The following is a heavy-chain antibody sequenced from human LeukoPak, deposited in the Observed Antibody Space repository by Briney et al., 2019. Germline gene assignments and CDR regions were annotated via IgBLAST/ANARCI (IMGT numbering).Heavy chain of an antibody. Sequence: PGGSLRLSCAASGFTFSSYSMNWVRQAPGKGLEWVPSISSSSSYIYYADSVKGRFTISRDNAKNSLYLQMNSLRAEDTAVYYCARDVMVDIVATIEGPFDYWGQGTLVTVSS. V-gene: IGHV3-21*01. J-gene: IGHJ4*02. CDR1: GFTFSSYS. D-gene: IGHD5-12*01. CDR2: ISSSSSYI. CDR3: ARDVMVDIVATIEGPFDY.